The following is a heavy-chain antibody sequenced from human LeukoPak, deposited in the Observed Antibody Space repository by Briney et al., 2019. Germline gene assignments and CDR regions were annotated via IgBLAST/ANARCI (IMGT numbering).Heavy chain of an antibody. CDR1: GASISSSTDY. D-gene: IGHD1-1*01. CDR2: IYYTGST. Sequence: SETLSLTCTVSGASISSSTDYWGWIRQPPGKGLEYIGTIYYTGSTYYTPSLKRRVTISIDTSKNQFSLNLNSVTAADTAVYYCARPNWNDLHFDYWGQGTLVTVSS. CDR3: ARPNWNDLHFDY. V-gene: IGHV4-39*07. J-gene: IGHJ4*02.